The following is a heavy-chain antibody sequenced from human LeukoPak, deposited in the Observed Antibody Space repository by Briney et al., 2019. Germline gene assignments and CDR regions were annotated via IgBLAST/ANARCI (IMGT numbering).Heavy chain of an antibody. J-gene: IGHJ5*02. CDR1: GYTFTSHW. V-gene: IGHV1-46*01. CDR2: INPVDGTT. CDR3: AGESSLDENTWWFDP. Sequence: AASVKVSCKAYGYTFTSHWMHWVPQAPGQGLEWMAVINPVDGTTVYAQKFQGRATMTRDTSTGTVYMELRSLRSDDTAIFYGAGESSLDENTWWFDPWGQGTLVTVSS. D-gene: IGHD1-1*01.